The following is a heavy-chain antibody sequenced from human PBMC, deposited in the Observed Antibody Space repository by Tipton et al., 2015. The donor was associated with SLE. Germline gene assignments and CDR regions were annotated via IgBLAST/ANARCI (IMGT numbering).Heavy chain of an antibody. CDR1: GFTVSSNY. D-gene: IGHD6-19*01. CDR3: AKYFSGSTYYYYAMDV. CDR2: ISDSGGRT. V-gene: IGHV3-23*01. J-gene: IGHJ6*02. Sequence: AVSGFTVSSNYMSWVRQAPGKGLEWVSSISDSGGRTNSADSVKGRFTISRDNSKNTLYLQMNSLRAEDTAVYYCAKYFSGSTYYYYAMDVWGQGTTVTVSS.